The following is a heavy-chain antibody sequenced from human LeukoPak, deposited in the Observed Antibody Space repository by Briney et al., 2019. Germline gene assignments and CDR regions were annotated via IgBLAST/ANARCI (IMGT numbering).Heavy chain of an antibody. J-gene: IGHJ4*02. CDR2: INSNSGGT. CDR1: GYTFTGYY. CDR3: ARDLSSTSNWEFDF. Sequence: ASVKVSCKASGYTFTGYYMHWVRQAPGQGLEWMGWINSNSGGTNYAQKFQGRVTMTRDTSISTAYMELSGLTSDDTAVYYCARDLSSTSNWEFDFWGRGTLVTVSS. D-gene: IGHD1-1*01. V-gene: IGHV1-2*02.